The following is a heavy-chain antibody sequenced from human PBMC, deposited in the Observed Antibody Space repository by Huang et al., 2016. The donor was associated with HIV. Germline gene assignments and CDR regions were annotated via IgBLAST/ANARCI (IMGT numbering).Heavy chain of an antibody. CDR3: ALKGDSSGWEYFRH. CDR2: ISYDGSNK. V-gene: IGHV3-30*03. D-gene: IGHD6-19*01. CDR1: GFIFSNYG. Sequence: QAQLVESGGGVVQPGRSLRLSCAASGFIFSNYGMHWVRQAPGKGRELVSLISYDGSNKYYTDSVKGRFSISRDNSKNTLYLQMNSLRAEDTAVYYCALKGDSSGWEYFRHWGQGTLVTVSS. J-gene: IGHJ1*01.